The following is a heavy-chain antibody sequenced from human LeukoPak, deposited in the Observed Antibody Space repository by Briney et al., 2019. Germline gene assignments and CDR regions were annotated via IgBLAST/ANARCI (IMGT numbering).Heavy chain of an antibody. V-gene: IGHV1-46*01. D-gene: IGHD1-26*01. J-gene: IGHJ4*02. Sequence: ASVKVSCKASGYTFTSYYMHWVRQAPGQGLEWMGIINPSGGSTSYAQKFQGRVTITADESTSTAYMELSSLRSEDTAVYYCARGGIVGATTRIDYWGQGTPVTVSS. CDR1: GYTFTSYY. CDR3: ARGGIVGATTRIDY. CDR2: INPSGGST.